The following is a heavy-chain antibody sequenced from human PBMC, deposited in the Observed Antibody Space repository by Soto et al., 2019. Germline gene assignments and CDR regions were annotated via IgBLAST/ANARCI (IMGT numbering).Heavy chain of an antibody. CDR1: GFNFNNYG. CDR3: AREDSIIIPAVSDF. Sequence: VGSLRLSCAVSGFNFNNYGINWVRQAPGKGLEWVSSVSKSDYTYYSDSVKGRFTISRDNAKNSVSLQMNTLRAEDTAVYYCAREDSIIIPAVSDFWGQGTLVTVSS. D-gene: IGHD2-2*01. V-gene: IGHV3-21*01. J-gene: IGHJ4*02. CDR2: VSKSDYT.